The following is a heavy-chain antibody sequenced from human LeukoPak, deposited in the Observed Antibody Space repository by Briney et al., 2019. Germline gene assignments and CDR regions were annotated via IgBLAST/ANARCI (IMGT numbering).Heavy chain of an antibody. D-gene: IGHD2/OR15-2a*01. Sequence: GGSLRLSCAASGFTFSSYAMHWVRQAPGKGLEWVAVISYDGSNKYYADSVKGRFTISRDNTKNSLYLQMNSLRAEDTAVYYCARDSKEFDYWGQGTLVTVSS. CDR1: GFTFSSYA. V-gene: IGHV3-30-3*01. J-gene: IGHJ4*02. CDR2: ISYDGSNK. CDR3: ARDSKEFDY.